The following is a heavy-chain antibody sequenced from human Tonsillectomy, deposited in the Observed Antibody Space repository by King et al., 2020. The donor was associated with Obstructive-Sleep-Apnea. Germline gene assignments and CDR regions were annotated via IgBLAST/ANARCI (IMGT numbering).Heavy chain of an antibody. Sequence: VQLVESGGGVVRPGVSLRLSCAASGFTFDDYGMSWVRQAPGKGLEWVSGINWSGGSSGYGESVKGRFTISRDNAKNSLYLQMNSLRVEDTAFYHCARGGYYDPKGSADYWGQGTLVTVSS. J-gene: IGHJ4*02. V-gene: IGHV3-20*01. CDR1: GFTFDDYG. CDR3: ARGGYYDPKGSADY. CDR2: INWSGGSS. D-gene: IGHD3-22*01.